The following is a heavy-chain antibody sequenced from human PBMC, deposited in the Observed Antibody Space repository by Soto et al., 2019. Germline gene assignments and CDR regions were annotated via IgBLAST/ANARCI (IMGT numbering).Heavy chain of an antibody. CDR3: ALGGEITISYYYYGMDV. CDR1: GYTFTSYD. D-gene: IGHD3-9*01. Sequence: ASVKVSCKASGYTFTSYDINWVRQATGQGLEWMGWMNPNSGNTGYAQKFQGRVTMTRNTSISTAYMELSSLRSEDTAVYYCALGGEITISYYYYGMDVWGQGTTVTVSS. V-gene: IGHV1-8*01. J-gene: IGHJ6*02. CDR2: MNPNSGNT.